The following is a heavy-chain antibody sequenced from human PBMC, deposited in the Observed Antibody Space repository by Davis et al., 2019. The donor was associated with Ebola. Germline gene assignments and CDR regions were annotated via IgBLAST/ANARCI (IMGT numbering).Heavy chain of an antibody. V-gene: IGHV3-15*01. J-gene: IGHJ3*02. Sequence: PGGSLRLSCSAPGFSNAWMSWVRQAPGKGLEWVGRIKSTTEGGTTNYAAPVKGRFTISRDDSKNTLDLQMNSLQTDDTAVYFCTTVDRGVLAFDIWGQGTMVTVSS. CDR2: IKSTTEGGTT. D-gene: IGHD3-10*01. CDR1: GFSNAW. CDR3: TTVDRGVLAFDI.